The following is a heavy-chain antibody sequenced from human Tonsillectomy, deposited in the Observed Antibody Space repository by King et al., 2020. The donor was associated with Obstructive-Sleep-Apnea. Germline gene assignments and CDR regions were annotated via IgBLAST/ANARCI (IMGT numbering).Heavy chain of an antibody. J-gene: IGHJ6*02. D-gene: IGHD1-26*01. V-gene: IGHV3-30*04. CDR2: ISYDGGNK. Sequence: VQLVESGGGVVQPGRSLRLSCAASGFTFSNYAMHWVRQAPGKGLEWVAVISYDGGNKFYADSVKGRFTISRDNSNNTLWLQMDSLRAEDTAVYYCARDRISGGYSVRGMDVWGQGTTVTVSS. CDR3: ARDRISGGYSVRGMDV. CDR1: GFTFSNYA.